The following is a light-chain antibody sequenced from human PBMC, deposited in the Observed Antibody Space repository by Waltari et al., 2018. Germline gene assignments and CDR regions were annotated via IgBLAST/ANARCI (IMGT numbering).Light chain of an antibody. J-gene: IGLJ1*01. CDR2: DVS. V-gene: IGLV2-14*01. CDR3: SSYTSGSTSYV. Sequence: QSALTQPASVSGSPGQSITISCTGTSREFGGYNYVSWYQQHPGKAPKLMIYDVSKRPSGVSNRFSGSKSGNTASLTISGLQAEDEADFYCSSYTSGSTSYVFGTGTKVTVL. CDR1: SREFGGYNY.